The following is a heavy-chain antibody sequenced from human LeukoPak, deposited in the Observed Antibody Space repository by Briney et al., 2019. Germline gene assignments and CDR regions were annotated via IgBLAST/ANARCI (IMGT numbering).Heavy chain of an antibody. CDR1: GFTFGDYA. D-gene: IGHD5-18*01. CDR2: IRSKAYGGTT. V-gene: IGHV3-49*03. CDR3: TRGGSYGYLVNDIEVHFDY. Sequence: PGGSLRLSCTASGFTFGDYAMSWFRQAPGKGLEWVGFIRSKAYGGTTEYAASVKGRFTISRDDSKSIAYLQMNSLKTEDTAVYYCTRGGSYGYLVNDIEVHFDYWGQGTLVTVSS. J-gene: IGHJ4*02.